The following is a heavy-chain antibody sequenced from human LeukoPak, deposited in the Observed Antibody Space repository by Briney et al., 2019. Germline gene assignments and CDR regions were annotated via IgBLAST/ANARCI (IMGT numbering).Heavy chain of an antibody. V-gene: IGHV3-21*01. CDR1: GFTFSSYR. Sequence: GGSLRLSCAASGFTFSSYRMSWVRQDPGKGLEWVSSISSSSSYIYYADSVKGRFTISRDNAKNSLYLQMNSLRAEDTAVYYCARDHPGYSYGRDYWGQGTLVTVSS. D-gene: IGHD5-18*01. J-gene: IGHJ4*02. CDR3: ARDHPGYSYGRDY. CDR2: ISSSSSYI.